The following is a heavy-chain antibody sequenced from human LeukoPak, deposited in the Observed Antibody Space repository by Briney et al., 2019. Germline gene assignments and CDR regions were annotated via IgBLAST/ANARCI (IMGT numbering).Heavy chain of an antibody. Sequence: KPSQTLSLTCAVSGGSISSGGYSWSWIRQPPVKGLEWIGYIYHSGSTYYNPSLESRVTISVDTSKNQFSLKLSSVTAADTAVYYCARTRPYYYGSGSRTYFDYWGQGTLVTVSS. CDR2: IYHSGST. D-gene: IGHD3-10*01. CDR3: ARTRPYYYGSGSRTYFDY. CDR1: GGSISSGGYS. J-gene: IGHJ4*02. V-gene: IGHV4-30-2*01.